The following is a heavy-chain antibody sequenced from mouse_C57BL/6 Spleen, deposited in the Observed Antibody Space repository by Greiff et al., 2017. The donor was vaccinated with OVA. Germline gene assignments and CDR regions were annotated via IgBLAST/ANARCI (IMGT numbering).Heavy chain of an antibody. CDR3: AREDSSHAY. CDR2: ISYDGSN. D-gene: IGHD3-2*01. J-gene: IGHJ3*01. CDR1: GYSITSGYY. V-gene: IGHV3-6*01. Sequence: DVQLQESGPGLVKPSQSLSLTCSVTGYSITSGYYWNWIRQFPGNKLEWMGYISYDGSNNYNPSLKNRISITRDTSKNQFFLKLNSVTTEDTATYYCAREDSSHAYWGQGTLVTVSA.